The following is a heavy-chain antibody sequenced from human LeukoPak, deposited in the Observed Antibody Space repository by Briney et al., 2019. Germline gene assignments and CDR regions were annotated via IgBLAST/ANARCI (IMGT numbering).Heavy chain of an antibody. CDR1: GGSFSGYY. Sequence: SQTLSLTCAVYGGSFSGYYWSWIRHPPAKGLERIGVINNSSSTSSNPYPKSRVTISVDTSKNQFSLKLSSVTAADTAVYYCARQRRYYGSGSYYHHSSGYMDGWGKGTTVTISS. J-gene: IGHJ6*03. D-gene: IGHD3-10*01. V-gene: IGHV4-34*01. CDR2: INNSSST. CDR3: ARQRRYYGSGSYYHHSSGYMDG.